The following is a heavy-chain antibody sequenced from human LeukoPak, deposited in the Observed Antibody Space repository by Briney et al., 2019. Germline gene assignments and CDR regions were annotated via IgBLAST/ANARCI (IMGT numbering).Heavy chain of an antibody. CDR3: AKDEGYDPSGNFLFHFNY. D-gene: IGHD3-22*01. CDR1: GFTVRSYA. V-gene: IGHV3-23*01. Sequence: PGGSLRLSCAASGFTVRSYAMSWVRQAPGEGLEWDSVLNEDGGRTLYADSVKGRFTISRDSSQNTVYLHMNSLRAEDTAVYYCAKDEGYDPSGNFLFHFNYWGQGTLVTVSS. J-gene: IGHJ4*02. CDR2: LNEDGGRT.